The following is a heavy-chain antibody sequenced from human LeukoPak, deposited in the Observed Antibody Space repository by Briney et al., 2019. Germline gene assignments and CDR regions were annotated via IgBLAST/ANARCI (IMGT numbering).Heavy chain of an antibody. D-gene: IGHD3-22*01. CDR1: GFIFSNYA. J-gene: IGHJ4*02. CDR2: IRVRSDST. CDR3: AKVYDTSGYYFFFDY. V-gene: IGHV3-23*01. Sequence: PGGSLRLSCATSGFIFSNYAVNWVRQAPGKGLEWVSSIRVRSDSTHYADPVQGRFTISRDDSKNTLYLQMNSLRAEDTAVYYCAKVYDTSGYYFFFDYWGQGTLVTVSS.